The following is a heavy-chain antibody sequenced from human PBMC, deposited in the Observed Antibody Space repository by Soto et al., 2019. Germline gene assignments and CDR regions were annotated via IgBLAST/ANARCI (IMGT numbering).Heavy chain of an antibody. D-gene: IGHD5-12*01. CDR1: EFSFSNYA. CDR2: ISYYGNYK. Sequence: QVQLVESGGGVVQPGTSLRLSCAASEFSFSNYAIHWVRQAPGKGLEWVSSISYYGNYKYYADSVKGRFTISRDNSKNTLYLQMNSLRTEDTAVYYCARGRVMGGIDLNLYVMDVWGQGTTVTVSS. J-gene: IGHJ6*02. CDR3: ARGRVMGGIDLNLYVMDV. V-gene: IGHV3-30-3*01.